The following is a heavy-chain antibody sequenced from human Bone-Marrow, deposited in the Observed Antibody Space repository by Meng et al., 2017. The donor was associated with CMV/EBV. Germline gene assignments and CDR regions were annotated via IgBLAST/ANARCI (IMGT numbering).Heavy chain of an antibody. CDR1: GFTFSNAW. CDR2: IRSKRDGATT. V-gene: IGHV3-15*01. Sequence: GEYLKISCSASGFTFSNAWMSWVRQVPGRGLEWVGRIRSKRDGATTDYAAPVKGRFTISRDDSQNTLYLEMNSLKTEDTAVYFCSTDTPPNWNFDYWGQGTLVTVSS. D-gene: IGHD2-8*01. J-gene: IGHJ4*02. CDR3: STDTPPNWNFDY.